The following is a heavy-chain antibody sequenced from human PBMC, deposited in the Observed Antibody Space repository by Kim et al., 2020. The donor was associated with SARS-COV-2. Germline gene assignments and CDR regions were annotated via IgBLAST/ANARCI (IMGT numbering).Heavy chain of an antibody. D-gene: IGHD3-16*02. V-gene: IGHV3-30*02. CDR3: AKDPFGGVIVPLGIDY. Sequence: SVKGRFTIARDNSKNTLYLQMNSLRAEDTAVYYCAKDPFGGVIVPLGIDYWGQGTLVTVSS. J-gene: IGHJ4*02.